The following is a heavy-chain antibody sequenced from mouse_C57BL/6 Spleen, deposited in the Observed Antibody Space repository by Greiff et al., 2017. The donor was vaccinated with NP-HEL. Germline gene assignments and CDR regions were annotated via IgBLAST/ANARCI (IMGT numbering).Heavy chain of an antibody. CDR3: ARRDSSPWFAY. V-gene: IGHV1-26*01. CDR1: GYTFTDYY. J-gene: IGHJ3*01. Sequence: VQLQQSGPELVKPGASVKISCKASGYTFTDYYMNWVKQSHGKSLEWIGDINPNNGGTSYNQKFKGKATLTVDKSSSTAYMELRSLTSEDSAVYYCARRDSSPWFAYWGQGTLVTVSA. CDR2: INPNNGGT. D-gene: IGHD3-2*02.